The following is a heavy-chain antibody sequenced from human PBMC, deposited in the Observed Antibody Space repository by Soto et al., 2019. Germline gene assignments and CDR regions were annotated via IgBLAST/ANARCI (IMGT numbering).Heavy chain of an antibody. CDR1: GFTFSSYS. V-gene: IGHV3-21*01. D-gene: IGHD1-7*01. Sequence: GGSLRLSCAASGFTFSSYSMNWVRQAPGKGLEWVSSISSSSSYIYYADSVKGRFTIPRDNAKNSLYLQMNSLRAEDTAVYYCARDLGTGTNWFDPWGQGTLVTVSS. J-gene: IGHJ5*02. CDR3: ARDLGTGTNWFDP. CDR2: ISSSSSYI.